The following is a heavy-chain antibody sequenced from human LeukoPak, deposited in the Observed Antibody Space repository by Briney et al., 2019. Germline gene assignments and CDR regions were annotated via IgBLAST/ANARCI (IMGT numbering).Heavy chain of an antibody. V-gene: IGHV4-59*01. CDR2: IYHSGST. Sequence: SETLSLTCSVSGGSISSYHWNWIRQPPGKALEWIGYIYHSGSTNYNPSLKSRVTISVDTSKKQLSLRLSSVTAADTAVYYCAREQPPLGYFDYWGQGTLVTVSS. CDR3: AREQPPLGYFDY. J-gene: IGHJ4*02. D-gene: IGHD5-18*01. CDR1: GGSISSYH.